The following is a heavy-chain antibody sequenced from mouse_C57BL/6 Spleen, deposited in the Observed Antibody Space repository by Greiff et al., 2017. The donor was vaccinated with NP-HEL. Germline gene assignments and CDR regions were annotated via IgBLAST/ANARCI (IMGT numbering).Heavy chain of an antibody. J-gene: IGHJ3*01. Sequence: QVHVKQPGAELMMPGASVKLSCKASGYTFTNYWIHWVKQRPGQGLEWIGEIDPSDCFTNYNQKFKDKSTLTVDKSSSTAYMQLSSLTSEDSAVYYCARWGLWGQGTLVTVSA. CDR2: IDPSDCFT. CDR3: ARWGL. CDR1: GYTFTNYW. V-gene: IGHV1-69*01.